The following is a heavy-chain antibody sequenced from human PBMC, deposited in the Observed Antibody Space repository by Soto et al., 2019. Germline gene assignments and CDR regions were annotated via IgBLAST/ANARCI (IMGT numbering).Heavy chain of an antibody. D-gene: IGHD2-8*01. Sequence: GGSLRLSCAASGFIFSSYAMSWVRQAPGKGLEWVSAISGSDGSTYYADSVKGRFTISRDNSRSTLYLQMNSLRAEDTAVYYCAKDWVAHIPLYTSCPSYDHWGQGTLVTVSS. CDR3: AKDWVAHIPLYTSCPSYDH. V-gene: IGHV3-23*01. J-gene: IGHJ4*02. CDR1: GFIFSSYA. CDR2: ISGSDGST.